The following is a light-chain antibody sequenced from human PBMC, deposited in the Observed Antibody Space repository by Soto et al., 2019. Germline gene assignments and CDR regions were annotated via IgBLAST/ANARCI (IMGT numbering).Light chain of an antibody. CDR2: EGT. CDR3: QHYNSYSEA. CDR1: QSVTSR. J-gene: IGKJ1*01. V-gene: IGKV1-5*03. Sequence: DIQMTQSPSTLAASVGDRVTITCRASQSVTSRLAWYQQRPGEAPKLLIWEGTTLHRGVPSRFSGSDSGTEFTLTVSSLQPDDFATYYCQHYNSYSEAFGQGTKVDI.